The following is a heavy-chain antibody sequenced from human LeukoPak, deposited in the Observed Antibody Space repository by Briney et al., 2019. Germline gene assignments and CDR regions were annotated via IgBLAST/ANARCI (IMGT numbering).Heavy chain of an antibody. CDR1: GFTFSGYA. CDR2: ISGSGSST. J-gene: IGHJ4*02. V-gene: IGHV3-23*01. Sequence: GGSLRLSCAASGFTFSGYAMTWVRQAPGKGLEWVSAISGSGSSTYYADSVKGRFTISRDNSKNTLYLQMSSLRAEDTALYFCAKQSSRFLGWAYFDYWGQGTLVTVSS. D-gene: IGHD3-16*02. CDR3: AKQSSRFLGWAYFDY.